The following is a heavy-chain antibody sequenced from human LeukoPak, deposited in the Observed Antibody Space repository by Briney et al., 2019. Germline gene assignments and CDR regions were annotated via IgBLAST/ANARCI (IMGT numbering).Heavy chain of an antibody. CDR1: GGTISSYY. Sequence: PSETLSLTCTVSGGTISSYYCSWIRQPPGKGLEWIGYMYYSGSANYNPSLKSRVTISVDTSKNQFSLRLSSVTAADTAVYYCARDSGYRRFDYWGQGALVTVSS. CDR2: MYYSGSA. V-gene: IGHV4-59*01. D-gene: IGHD5-12*01. CDR3: ARDSGYRRFDY. J-gene: IGHJ4*02.